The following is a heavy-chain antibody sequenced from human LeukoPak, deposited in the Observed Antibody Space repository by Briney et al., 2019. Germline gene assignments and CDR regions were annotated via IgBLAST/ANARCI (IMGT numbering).Heavy chain of an antibody. V-gene: IGHV4-30-2*01. J-gene: IGHJ6*03. CDR3: ASVPAAIDYYYYMDV. Sequence: PSQTLYLTCTVSGGSITSDDYYWSWIRQPPGKGLEWIGYIYHTGSTYYNPSLKSRVTISVDRSKNQFSLKLSSVTAADTAVYYCASVPAAIDYYYYMDVWGKGTTVTVSS. CDR2: IYHTGST. CDR1: GGSITSDDYY. D-gene: IGHD2-2*02.